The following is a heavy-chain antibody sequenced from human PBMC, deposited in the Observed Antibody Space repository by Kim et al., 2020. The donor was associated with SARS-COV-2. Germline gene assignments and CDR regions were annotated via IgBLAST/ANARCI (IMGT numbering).Heavy chain of an antibody. CDR2: FDPEDGET. CDR3: ATGSSRITMVRGVITSYYYYYMDV. J-gene: IGHJ6*03. V-gene: IGHV1-24*01. D-gene: IGHD3-10*01. Sequence: ASVKVSCKVSGYTLTELSMHWVRQAPGKGLEWMGGFDPEDGETIYAQKFQGRVTMTEDTSTDTAYMELSSLRSEDTAVYYCATGSSRITMVRGVITSYYYYYMDVWGKGTTVTVSS. CDR1: GYTLTELS.